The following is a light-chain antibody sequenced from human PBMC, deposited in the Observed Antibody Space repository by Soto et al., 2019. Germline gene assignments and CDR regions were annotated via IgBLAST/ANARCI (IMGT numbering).Light chain of an antibody. CDR3: QQYNNWPWT. CDR1: QSVSSN. V-gene: IGKV3-15*01. J-gene: IGKJ1*01. Sequence: EIVMTQSPATLSVSPGERATLSCRASQSVSSNLAWYQQKPGQAPRLLIYGASTRATGIPARFSGSGSGTVFTLTISSLQSEDFAVYYCQQYNNWPWTVGQGTKVVIK. CDR2: GAS.